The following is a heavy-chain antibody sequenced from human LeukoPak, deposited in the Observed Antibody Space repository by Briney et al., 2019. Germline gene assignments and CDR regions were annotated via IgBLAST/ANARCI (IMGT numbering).Heavy chain of an antibody. CDR2: TYYRAKWYN. J-gene: IGHJ6*03. CDR1: GDSVSSNSAA. D-gene: IGHD6-6*01. CDR3: ARGLGLEYSSSPVYEYYYMDV. V-gene: IGHV6-1*01. Sequence: SQTLSLTCAISGDSVSSNSAAWTWIRQSPSRGLEWLGRTYYRAKWYNDYAVSVKSRITINPDTSKNQFSLQLNTVPPEDTAVYYCARGLGLEYSSSPVYEYYYMDVWGKGTTVTVSS.